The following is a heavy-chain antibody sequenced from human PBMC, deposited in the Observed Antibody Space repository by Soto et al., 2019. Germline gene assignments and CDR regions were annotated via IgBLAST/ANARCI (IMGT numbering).Heavy chain of an antibody. V-gene: IGHV3-30-3*01. CDR1: GVTFSISA. Sequence: GGSLRLSCAASGVTFSISAMHCVRQNTGKGVEWVAAISYDGSNKYYADSVKGRFTISRDNSKNTLYLQMNSLRAEDTAVYYCARDLWVYYSSSRSPTKYYYYGMDVWGQATTVTVSS. D-gene: IGHD6-13*01. CDR3: ARDLWVYYSSSRSPTKYYYYGMDV. J-gene: IGHJ6*02. CDR2: ISYDGSNK.